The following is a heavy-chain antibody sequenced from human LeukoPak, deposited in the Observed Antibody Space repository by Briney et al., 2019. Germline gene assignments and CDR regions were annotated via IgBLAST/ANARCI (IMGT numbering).Heavy chain of an antibody. V-gene: IGHV3-74*01. J-gene: IGHJ4*02. CDR1: GFTFSNFW. CDR2: IKSDGSST. CDR3: ARGLYGSPGDN. D-gene: IGHD1-26*01. Sequence: PGGSLRLSCAASGFTFSNFWMHWVRQAPGKGLVWVSRIKSDGSSTSYADSVKGRFTISRDNAKNTLYLQMNSLRDEDTAVYYCARGLYGSPGDNWGQGTLVTVSS.